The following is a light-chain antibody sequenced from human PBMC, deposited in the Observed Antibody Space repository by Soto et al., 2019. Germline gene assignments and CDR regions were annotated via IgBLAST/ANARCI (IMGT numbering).Light chain of an antibody. J-gene: IGKJ4*01. Sequence: EIVLTQSPATLSLSPGERATLSCRASQSVSSYLAWYQQKPGQAPRLLIYDASNRATGIPDRFSGSGSGTDFTLTISSLEPEDFAVYYCQQRSNLFGGGTKVEIK. CDR2: DAS. V-gene: IGKV3-11*01. CDR3: QQRSNL. CDR1: QSVSSY.